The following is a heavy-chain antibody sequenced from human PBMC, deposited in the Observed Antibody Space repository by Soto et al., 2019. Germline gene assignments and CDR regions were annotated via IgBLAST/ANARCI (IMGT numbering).Heavy chain of an antibody. CDR2: VNAGNGNT. CDR1: GYTFTSXA. Sequence: ASVKVSCKASGYTFTSXAMHWVRQAPGQRLEWMGWVNAGNGNTKYSQKFQGRVTITRDTSASTAYMELSSLRSEDTAVYYCARVIQSGYYYMDVWGKGTTVTVS. CDR3: ARVIQSGYYYMDV. D-gene: IGHD4-4*01. V-gene: IGHV1-3*01. J-gene: IGHJ6*03.